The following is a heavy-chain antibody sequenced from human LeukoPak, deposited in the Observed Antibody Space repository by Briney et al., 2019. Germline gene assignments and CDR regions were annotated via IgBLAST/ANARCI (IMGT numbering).Heavy chain of an antibody. Sequence: SETLSLTCAVSGGSISSGGYSWSWIRQPPGKGLEWIGYIYHSGSTYYNPSLKSRVTISVDRSKNQFSLKLSSVTAADTAVYYCVGYCSGGSCYSGAFDIWGQGTTVTVSS. D-gene: IGHD2-15*01. CDR2: IYHSGST. V-gene: IGHV4-30-2*01. CDR3: VGYCSGGSCYSGAFDI. CDR1: GGSISSGGYS. J-gene: IGHJ3*02.